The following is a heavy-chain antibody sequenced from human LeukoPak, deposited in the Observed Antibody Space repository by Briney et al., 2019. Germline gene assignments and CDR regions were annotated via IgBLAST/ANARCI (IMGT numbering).Heavy chain of an antibody. Sequence: SETLSLTCAVYGGSFSGYYWSWIRQLPGKGLEWIGEINHSGSTNYNPSLKSRVTISVDTSKNQFSLKLSSVTAADTAVYYCARGWWFDPWGQGTLVTVSS. V-gene: IGHV4-34*01. CDR2: INHSGST. J-gene: IGHJ5*02. CDR1: GGSFSGYY. CDR3: ARGWWFDP.